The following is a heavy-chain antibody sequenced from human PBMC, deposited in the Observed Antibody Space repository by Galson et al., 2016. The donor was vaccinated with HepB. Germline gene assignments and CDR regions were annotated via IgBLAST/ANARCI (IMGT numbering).Heavy chain of an antibody. CDR2: IKQDGSEK. V-gene: IGHV3-7*03. D-gene: IGHD6-19*01. J-gene: IGHJ2*01. CDR3: ARALSSSGGTYWYFDL. Sequence: SLRLSCAASRFTFINSWMSWVRQAPGKGLEWVANIKQDGSEKYYVDSVKGRFTISRDNAKNSLFLQMNGLRAEDTAVYYCARALSSSGGTYWYFDLWGRGTLVTVSS. CDR1: RFTFINSW.